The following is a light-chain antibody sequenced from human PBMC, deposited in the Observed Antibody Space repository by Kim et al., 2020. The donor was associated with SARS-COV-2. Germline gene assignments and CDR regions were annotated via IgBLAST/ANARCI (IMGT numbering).Light chain of an antibody. CDR2: GAS. CDR3: QQYYNWPPLT. Sequence: SPGERVTLSCRASQSIGNNLAWYQQKPGQTPRLLIYGASTRATGLPAKFSGSGSGTEFTLTINSLQSEDFAVYYCQQYYNWPPLTFGGGTKVDIK. CDR1: QSIGNN. J-gene: IGKJ4*01. V-gene: IGKV3-15*01.